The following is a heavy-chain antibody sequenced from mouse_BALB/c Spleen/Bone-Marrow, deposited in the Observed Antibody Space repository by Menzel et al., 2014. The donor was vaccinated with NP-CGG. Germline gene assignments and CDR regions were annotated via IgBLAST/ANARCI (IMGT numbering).Heavy chain of an antibody. CDR3: ATARATWFAY. V-gene: IGHV1-9*01. J-gene: IGHJ3*01. D-gene: IGHD3-2*01. CDR1: GYTFSSYW. Sequence: VQLQQSGAELMKPGASVKISCKATGYTFSSYWIEWVKQRPGHGLEWIGEILPGGGSTNYNEKFKGKATFTADTSSNTAYMQLSSLTSEDSAVYYCATARATWFAYWGQGTLVTASA. CDR2: ILPGGGST.